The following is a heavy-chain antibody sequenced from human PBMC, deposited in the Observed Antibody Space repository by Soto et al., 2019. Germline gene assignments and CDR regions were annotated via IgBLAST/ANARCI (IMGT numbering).Heavy chain of an antibody. V-gene: IGHV5-10-1*01. CDR1: VYSLTIYW. CDR3: ARQDYYYVMDV. J-gene: IGHJ6*02. CDR2: IDPSDSYT. Sequence: PWESLKISCTGSVYSLTIYWISWVRQMPGKGLECMGRIDPSDSYTNYSPSFQGHVTISADKSISTAYLQWSSLKASDTAMYYCARQDYYYVMDVWGQGTTVTVSS.